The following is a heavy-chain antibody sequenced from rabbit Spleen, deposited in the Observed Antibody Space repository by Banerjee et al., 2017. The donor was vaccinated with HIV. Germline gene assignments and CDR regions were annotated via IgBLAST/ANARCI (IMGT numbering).Heavy chain of an antibody. Sequence: QEQLEESGGDLVKPGASLTLTCIASGVSFSGNSYMCWVRQAPGKGLEWIACIDTGGSGFTYFASWAKGRFTISKTSSTTVTLQMTSLTAADTATYFCARDTSSSFSSYGMDLWGQGTLVTVS. CDR2: IDTGGSGFT. CDR3: ARDTSSSFSSYGMDL. CDR1: GVSFSGNSY. D-gene: IGHD1-1*01. J-gene: IGHJ6*01. V-gene: IGHV1S45*01.